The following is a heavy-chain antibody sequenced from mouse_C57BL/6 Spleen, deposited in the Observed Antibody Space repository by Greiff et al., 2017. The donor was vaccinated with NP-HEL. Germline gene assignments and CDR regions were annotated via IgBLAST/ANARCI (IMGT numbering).Heavy chain of an antibody. Sequence: QVQLQQSGAELVKPGASVKLSCKASGYTFTSYWMHWVKQRPGQGLEWIGMIHPNSGSTNYNEKFKSKATLTVDKSSSTAYMQLSSLTSEDSAVYYCARRGSYDAFAYWGQGTLVTVSA. J-gene: IGHJ3*01. CDR2: IHPNSGST. D-gene: IGHD1-1*02. V-gene: IGHV1-64*01. CDR1: GYTFTSYW. CDR3: ARRGSYDAFAY.